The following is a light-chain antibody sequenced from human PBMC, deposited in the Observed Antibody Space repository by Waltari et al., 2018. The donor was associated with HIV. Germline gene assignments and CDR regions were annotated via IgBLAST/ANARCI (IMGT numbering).Light chain of an antibody. CDR3: CSYAGSYTLVV. CDR1: SNDVGGYNY. CDR2: AVT. V-gene: IGLV2-11*01. J-gene: IGLJ2*01. Sequence: QSALTQPASVSGSPGQSITISCTGTSNDVGGYNYVSWYQQHPGKAPKLMIYAVTKRPSGVPDPFSGSKLDNTASLTISGLQADDEADYYCCSYAGSYTLVVFGGGTKLTVL.